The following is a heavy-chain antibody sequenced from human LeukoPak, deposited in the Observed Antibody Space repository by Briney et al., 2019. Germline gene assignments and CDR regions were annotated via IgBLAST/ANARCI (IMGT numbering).Heavy chain of an antibody. CDR3: AREGWESSIFDY. J-gene: IGHJ4*02. V-gene: IGHV3-43*02. Sequence: HTGGSLRLSCVASGFTLDAYAMHWVGQARGKGLEWVSHINADGGRTYYADSVKGRFTISRDNSKNSLYLEMTSLRAEDTAEYYCAREGWESSIFDYWGQGTLVTVSS. CDR1: GFTLDAYA. D-gene: IGHD3-16*02. CDR2: INADGGRT.